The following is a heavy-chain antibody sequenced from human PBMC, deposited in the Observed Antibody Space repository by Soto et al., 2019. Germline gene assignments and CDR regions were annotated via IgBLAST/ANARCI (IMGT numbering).Heavy chain of an antibody. D-gene: IGHD2-15*01. J-gene: IGHJ1*01. V-gene: IGHV3-30-3*01. CDR3: AREWCSGGSCQEYFQH. CDR1: GFTFSSYA. Sequence: QVQLVGSGGGVVQPGRSLRLSCAASGFTFSSYAMHWVRQAPGKGLEWVAVISYDGSNKYYADSVKGRFTISRDNSKNTLYLQMNSLRAEDTAVYYCAREWCSGGSCQEYFQHWGQGTLVTVSS. CDR2: ISYDGSNK.